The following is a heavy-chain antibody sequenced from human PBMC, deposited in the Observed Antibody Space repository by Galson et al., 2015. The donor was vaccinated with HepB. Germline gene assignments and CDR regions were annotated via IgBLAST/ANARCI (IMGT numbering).Heavy chain of an antibody. CDR3: ATGGPTVGATTEFDY. J-gene: IGHJ4*02. V-gene: IGHV1-8*01. Sequence: SVKVSCKASGYTFTSYDINWVRQATGQGLEWMGWMNPNSGNTGYAQKFQGRVTMTRNTSISTAYMELSSLRSEDTAVYYCATGGPTVGATTEFDYWGQGTLVTVSS. CDR2: MNPNSGNT. CDR1: GYTFTSYD. D-gene: IGHD1-26*01.